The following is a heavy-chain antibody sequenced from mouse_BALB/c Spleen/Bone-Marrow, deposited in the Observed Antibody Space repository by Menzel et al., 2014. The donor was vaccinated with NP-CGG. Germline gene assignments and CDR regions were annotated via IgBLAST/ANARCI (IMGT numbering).Heavy chain of an antibody. Sequence: QVQLQQPGAELVKPGASVKLSCKASGYTFXSYWMHWVKQRPGQGLEWIGEINPSNGRADYNEKSRSKATLTVDRSSSTAYMQLSSLTSEDSAVYYCARAGGYDGFAYWGQGTLVTVSA. J-gene: IGHJ3*01. CDR2: INPSNGRA. V-gene: IGHV1S81*02. D-gene: IGHD2-2*01. CDR3: ARAGGYDGFAY. CDR1: GYTFXSYW.